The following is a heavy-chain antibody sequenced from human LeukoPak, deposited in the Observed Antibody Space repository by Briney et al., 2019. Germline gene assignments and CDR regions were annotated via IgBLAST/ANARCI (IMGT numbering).Heavy chain of an antibody. CDR3: ARLIYTYDSYFFDY. J-gene: IGHJ4*02. CDR2: LSPDGSSS. V-gene: IGHV3-74*01. D-gene: IGHD5-18*01. CDR1: GFSFSTYW. Sequence: PGGSLRLSCAASGFSFSTYWMHWVRQAPGKGLVWVSRLSPDGSSSVYADSVKGRFTVSRDNAKDTVYLQMNSLRDDDTAVYYCARLIYTYDSYFFDYWGQGTLVTVSS.